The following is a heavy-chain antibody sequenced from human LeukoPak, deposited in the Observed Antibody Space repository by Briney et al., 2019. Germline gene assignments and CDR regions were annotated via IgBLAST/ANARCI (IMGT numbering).Heavy chain of an antibody. D-gene: IGHD3-10*01. J-gene: IGHJ5*02. CDR2: IYYSGST. CDR3: ARTLYGSGTNWFDP. CDR1: GGSISSYY. Sequence: SETLSLTCTVSGGSISSYYWSWIRQPPGKGLEWIGYIYYSGSTNYNPSLKSRVTISLDTSKNQFSLKLSSVTAADTAVYYCARTLYGSGTNWFDPWGQGTLVTVSS. V-gene: IGHV4-59*08.